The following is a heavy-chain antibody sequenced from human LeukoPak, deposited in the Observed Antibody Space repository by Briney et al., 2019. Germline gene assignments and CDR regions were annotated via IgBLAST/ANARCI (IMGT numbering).Heavy chain of an antibody. J-gene: IGHJ4*02. D-gene: IGHD3-10*01. CDR1: GGSISSGDYY. Sequence: PSQTLPLPCTVSGGSISSGDYYWNWIRQHPEKSLEWIGYIFYSGSAYYNPSLKSRVTISVDTSKNQFSLKLSSVTAADTAVYYCARGSTLIRGFDYRGQGTLVTVSS. V-gene: IGHV4-31*03. CDR2: IFYSGSA. CDR3: ARGSTLIRGFDY.